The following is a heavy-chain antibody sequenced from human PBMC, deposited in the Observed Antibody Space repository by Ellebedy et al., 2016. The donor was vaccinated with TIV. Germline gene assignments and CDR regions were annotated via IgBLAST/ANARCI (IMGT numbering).Heavy chain of an antibody. J-gene: IGHJ5*02. CDR1: GFTVSDYS. V-gene: IGHV3-66*01. CDR3: AREPGGGGDYGDNWFDP. D-gene: IGHD3-10*01. Sequence: GGSLRLSCAASGFTVSDYSMTWVRQAPGKGLEWVSVIYKNGGTNYTDSVNGRFTITRDDSKNTLYLPMNSLRAEDTAVYYCAREPGGGGDYGDNWFDPWGQGTLVTVSS. CDR2: IYKNGGT.